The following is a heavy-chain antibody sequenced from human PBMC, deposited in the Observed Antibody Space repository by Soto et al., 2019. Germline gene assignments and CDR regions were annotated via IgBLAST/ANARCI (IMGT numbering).Heavy chain of an antibody. D-gene: IGHD3-16*01. J-gene: IGHJ4*02. V-gene: IGHV3-30*18. CDR1: GFTFSIYG. Sequence: GPLRLSCAASGFTFSIYGMHWIRQAPGKGLEWVAVISYDGSNKYYADSVKGRFTISRDNSKNTLYLQMNSLRAEDTAVYYCAKEFGAPHWGQGTLVTVSS. CDR2: ISYDGSNK. CDR3: AKEFGAPH.